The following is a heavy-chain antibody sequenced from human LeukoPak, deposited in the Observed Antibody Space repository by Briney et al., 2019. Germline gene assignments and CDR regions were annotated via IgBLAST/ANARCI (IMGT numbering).Heavy chain of an antibody. CDR3: ARAKTLEPTPSNAFDI. V-gene: IGHV1-18*01. CDR1: GYTFSSYG. D-gene: IGHD1-1*01. CDR2: ISAYNGNT. Sequence: GASVKVSCKTSGYTFSSYGYSWVRQAPGQGLEWMGWISAYNGNTNYAQKFQGRVTMTTVTSTSTVYMELRSLTLDDTAVYYCARAKTLEPTPSNAFDIWGQGTMVTVSS. J-gene: IGHJ3*02.